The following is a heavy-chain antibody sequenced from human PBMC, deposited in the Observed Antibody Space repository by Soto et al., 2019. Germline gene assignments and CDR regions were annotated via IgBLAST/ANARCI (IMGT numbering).Heavy chain of an antibody. D-gene: IGHD3-22*01. V-gene: IGHV3-21*01. CDR2: ISSSSSYI. CDR1: GFTFSSYS. Sequence: GGSLRLSCAASGFTFSSYSMNWVRQAPGKGLEWVSSISSSSSYIYYADSVKGRFTISRDNAKNSLYLQMNSLRAEDTAVYYCARDYYDSSGYHAPFDYWGQGTLVTVSS. J-gene: IGHJ4*02. CDR3: ARDYYDSSGYHAPFDY.